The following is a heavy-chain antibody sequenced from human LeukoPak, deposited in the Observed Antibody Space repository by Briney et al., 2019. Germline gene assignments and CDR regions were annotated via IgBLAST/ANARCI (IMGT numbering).Heavy chain of an antibody. Sequence: GGSLRLSCAASGFTFSDYYMGWIRQAPGKGLEWVSYITSSGSSIYYADSVKGRFTISRDNAKNSLYLQMNSLRAEDTAVYYCAKDMGFGELLGAFDYWGQGTLVTVSS. J-gene: IGHJ4*02. CDR2: ITSSGSSI. CDR3: AKDMGFGELLGAFDY. D-gene: IGHD3-10*01. CDR1: GFTFSDYY. V-gene: IGHV3-11*01.